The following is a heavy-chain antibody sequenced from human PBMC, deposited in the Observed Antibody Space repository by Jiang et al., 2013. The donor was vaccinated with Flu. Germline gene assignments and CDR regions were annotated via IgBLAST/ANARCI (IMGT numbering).Heavy chain of an antibody. J-gene: IGHJ6*02. V-gene: IGHV1-69*10. D-gene: IGHD3-22*01. CDR1: GTFSSYA. Sequence: GTFSSYAISWVRQAPGQGLEWMGGIIPILGIANYAQKFQGRVTITADKSTSTAYMELSSLRSEDTAVYYCARAEDYYDSSGYPYYYYYGMDVWGQGTTVTVSS. CDR2: IIPILGIA. CDR3: ARAEDYYDSSGYPYYYYYGMDV.